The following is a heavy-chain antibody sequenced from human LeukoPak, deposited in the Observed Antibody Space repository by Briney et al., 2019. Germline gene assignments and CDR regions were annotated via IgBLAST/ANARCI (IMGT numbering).Heavy chain of an antibody. V-gene: IGHV1-24*01. CDR2: FDPEDGET. J-gene: IGHJ3*02. D-gene: IGHD3-22*01. CDR1: GYTLTELS. CDR3: ATASQYYYDSSGYLAFDI. Sequence: ASVKVSCKVSGYTLTELSMHWVRQAPGKGLEWMGGFDPEDGETIYAQKFQGRVTMTEDTSTDTAYMELSSLRSEDTAVYYCATASQYYYDSSGYLAFDIWGQGTMVTVSP.